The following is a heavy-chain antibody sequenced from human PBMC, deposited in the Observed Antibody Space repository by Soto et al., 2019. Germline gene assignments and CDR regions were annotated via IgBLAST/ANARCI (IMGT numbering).Heavy chain of an antibody. V-gene: IGHV3-74*01. CDR3: TSDTFGARDS. CDR2: IDPYETGI. CDR1: GFSFISYW. J-gene: IGHJ4*02. D-gene: IGHD2-15*01. Sequence: WGSLRLSCAASGFSFISYWIHCGRQAPGKGLVWVSRIDPYETGITYAESVQGRFTISRDNAKNTLYLQMNSLRAEDTAVYYCTSDTFGARDSWGQGTLVTVSS.